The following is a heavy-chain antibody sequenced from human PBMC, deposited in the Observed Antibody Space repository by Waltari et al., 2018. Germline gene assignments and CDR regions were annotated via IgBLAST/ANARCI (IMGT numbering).Heavy chain of an antibody. Sequence: QVRLRESGPGLVMPSETLSLTCAVSGASVARSAHSWGWIRQSPERGLEWIGTRYFTWTTHYNPAHRSRVTISADTSRDQFSLRVNSVTAADTAVYYCAGTDLHTKIAFDSWGQGTQVTVSA. CDR1: GASVARSAHS. J-gene: IGHJ4*02. V-gene: IGHV4-39*01. CDR3: AGTDLHTKIAFDS. D-gene: IGHD2-21*01. CDR2: RYFTWTT.